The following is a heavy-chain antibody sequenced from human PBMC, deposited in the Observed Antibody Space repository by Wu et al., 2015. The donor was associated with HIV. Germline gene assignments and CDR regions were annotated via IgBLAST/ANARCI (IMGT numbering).Heavy chain of an antibody. J-gene: IGHJ5*02. CDR2: INPNNDAT. Sequence: QVQLVQSGAEVKKPGASVKVSCKASGYNFIGYYIHWVRQAPGQGLEWMGWINPNNDATNYAQNFQGRVTMTLDTSISTAYMEISRLRSDDTAVHYCARDYGGFSFISTTLNWFDPWGQGTLVTVSS. CDR1: GYNFIGYY. V-gene: IGHV1-2*02. CDR3: ARDYGGFSFISTTLNWFDP. D-gene: IGHD4-23*01.